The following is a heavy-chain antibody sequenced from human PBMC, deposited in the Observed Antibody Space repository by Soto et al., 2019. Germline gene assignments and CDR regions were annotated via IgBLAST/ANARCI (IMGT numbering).Heavy chain of an antibody. J-gene: IGHJ4*02. V-gene: IGHV3-23*01. CDR2: VTGSGGST. D-gene: IGHD6-13*01. CDR3: TRLWVAAAAGRDY. Sequence: GGSLRLSCAASGFIFGNYAMTWVRQAPGKGLEWVSAVTGSGGSTYYADSVKGRFSISRDNSKNTLHLQMNALRAEDTAVYYCTRLWVAAAAGRDYWGQGTPVNVST. CDR1: GFIFGNYA.